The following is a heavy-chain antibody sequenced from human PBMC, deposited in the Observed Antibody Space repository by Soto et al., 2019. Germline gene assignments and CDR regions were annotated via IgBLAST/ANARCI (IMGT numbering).Heavy chain of an antibody. J-gene: IGHJ4*02. Sequence: SETLSLTCVVSVYSISSAYYWVWIRQPPWKGLEWIGSVYHSGSTYYNPSLKSRVTISVDTSNNHFSLKLRSVTAADSAVYYCARSGTTTPPVPKKWGQGTLVTVSS. CDR3: ARSGTTTPPVPKK. CDR1: VYSISSAYY. CDR2: VYHSGST. V-gene: IGHV4-38-2*01. D-gene: IGHD1-1*01.